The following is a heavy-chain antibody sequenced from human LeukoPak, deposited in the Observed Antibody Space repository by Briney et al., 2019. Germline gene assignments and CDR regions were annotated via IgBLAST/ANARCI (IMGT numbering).Heavy chain of an antibody. D-gene: IGHD5-12*01. CDR2: ISYDGSNK. V-gene: IGHV3-30*18. CDR3: AKVRDSGYDSFAY. CDR1: GFTFSSYG. Sequence: GGSLRLSCAASGFTFSSYGMHWVRQAPGKGLEWVAVISYDGSNKYYADSVQGRFTISRDNSKNTLYLQMNSLRAEDTALYYCAKVRDSGYDSFAYWGQGTLVTVSS. J-gene: IGHJ4*02.